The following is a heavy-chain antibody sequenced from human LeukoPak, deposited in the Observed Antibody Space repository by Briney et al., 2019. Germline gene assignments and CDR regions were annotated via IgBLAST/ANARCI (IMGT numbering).Heavy chain of an antibody. CDR3: ARLGHPSRFGEFPYYFDY. V-gene: IGHV4-39*01. Sequence: TPSETLSLTCTVSGGSISSSSYYWGWIHQPPGKGLEWIGSIYYSGSTYYNPSLKSRVTISVDTSKNQFSLKLSSVTAADTAVYYCARLGHPSRFGEFPYYFDYWGQGTLVTVSS. J-gene: IGHJ4*02. CDR2: IYYSGST. CDR1: GGSISSSSYY. D-gene: IGHD3-10*02.